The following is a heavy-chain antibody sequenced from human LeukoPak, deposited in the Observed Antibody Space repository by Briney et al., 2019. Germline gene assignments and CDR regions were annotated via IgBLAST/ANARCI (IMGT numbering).Heavy chain of an antibody. CDR3: AKGGPLLSPFDY. J-gene: IGHJ4*02. V-gene: IGHV3-9*01. D-gene: IGHD2/OR15-2a*01. Sequence: GGSLRLSCAASGFTFDDYAMHWVRQAPGKGLEWVSGISWNSGSIGYADSVEGRFTISRDNAKNSLYLQMNSLRAEDTALYYCAKGGPLLSPFDYWGQGTLVTVSS. CDR2: ISWNSGSI. CDR1: GFTFDDYA.